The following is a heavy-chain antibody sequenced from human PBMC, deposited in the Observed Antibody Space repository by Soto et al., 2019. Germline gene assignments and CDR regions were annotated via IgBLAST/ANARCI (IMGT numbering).Heavy chain of an antibody. CDR1: GFTFSNYG. CDR2: ISYDGNNK. CDR3: AKGLSGYSYGNWHFDL. Sequence: QVQLVESGGGVVQPGRSLRLSCAASGFTFSNYGMHWVRQAPGKGLEWVAVISYDGNNKYYADSVKGRFTISRDNSKNTLYLQVNSLRDEDTALYYCAKGLSGYSYGNWHFDLWGRGTLVTVSS. D-gene: IGHD5-18*01. V-gene: IGHV3-30*18. J-gene: IGHJ2*01.